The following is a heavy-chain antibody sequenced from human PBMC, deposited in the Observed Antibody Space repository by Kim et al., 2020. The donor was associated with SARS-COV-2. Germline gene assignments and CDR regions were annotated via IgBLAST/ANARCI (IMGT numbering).Heavy chain of an antibody. CDR2: IIPILGIA. J-gene: IGHJ4*02. CDR3: ARAAAGNFDY. Sequence: SVKVSCKASGGTFSSYAISWVRQAPGQGLEWMGRIIPILGIANYAQKFQGRVTITAEKSTSTAYMELSSLRSEDTAVYYCARAAAGNFDYWGQGTLVTV. D-gene: IGHD6-13*01. V-gene: IGHV1-69*04. CDR1: GGTFSSYA.